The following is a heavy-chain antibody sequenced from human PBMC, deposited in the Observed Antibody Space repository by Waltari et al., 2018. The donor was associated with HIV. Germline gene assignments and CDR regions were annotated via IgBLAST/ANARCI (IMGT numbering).Heavy chain of an antibody. D-gene: IGHD3-9*01. J-gene: IGHJ4*02. CDR1: GLPFGSYG. CDR3: ARDPAPYYDILTGYNAYYFDY. V-gene: IGHV3-33*01. CDR2: ILYEGSYK. Sequence: QVQLVASGGGVVQPGRSLRLPCSASGLPFGSYGMRWGRRAPGTGLEWVAFILYEGSYKYYADSVKGRFTISRDNSKNTLYLQMSSLRAEDTAVYYCARDPAPYYDILTGYNAYYFDYWGQGTLVTVSS.